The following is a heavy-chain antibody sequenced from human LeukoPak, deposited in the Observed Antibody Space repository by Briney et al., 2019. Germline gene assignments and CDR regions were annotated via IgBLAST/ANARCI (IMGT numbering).Heavy chain of an antibody. Sequence: SQTLSLTCTVSGASFSSGDQYWNWIRQSPGKGLEWIGSIHPSGTLYNNPSLESRVTMSMDTSKNQFSLNLNSVTAADTAVYFCSRGLDSRKLGYWGQGALVTVSS. J-gene: IGHJ4*02. CDR3: SRGLDSRKLGY. V-gene: IGHV4-31*03. CDR1: GASFSSGDQY. CDR2: IHPSGTL. D-gene: IGHD3-22*01.